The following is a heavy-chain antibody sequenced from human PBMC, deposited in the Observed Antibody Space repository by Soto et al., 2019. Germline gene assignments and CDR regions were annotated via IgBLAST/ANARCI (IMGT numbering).Heavy chain of an antibody. CDR2: ISAYNGNT. V-gene: IGHV1-18*01. Sequence: GASWKVSCQASGYAFTSYGISWVRQAPGQRLEWMGWISAYNGNTNYAQKLQGRVTMTTDTSTSTAYMELRSLRSDDTAVYYCARDVYDFWSGYYPVLDYWGQGTLVTAPQ. J-gene: IGHJ4*02. CDR3: ARDVYDFWSGYYPVLDY. CDR1: GYAFTSYG. D-gene: IGHD3-3*01.